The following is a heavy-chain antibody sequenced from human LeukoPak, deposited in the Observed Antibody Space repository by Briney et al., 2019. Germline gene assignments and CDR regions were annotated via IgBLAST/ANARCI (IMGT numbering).Heavy chain of an antibody. J-gene: IGHJ4*02. D-gene: IGHD6-13*01. Sequence: PGGSLRLSCAASGFTFSSYAMSWVRQAPAKGLDWVSAISGSGGSTYYADSVKGRFTISRDNSKNTLYLQMHSLRAEDTAVYYCAKVLGFKYSSSWYGDYWGQGTLVTVSS. V-gene: IGHV3-23*01. CDR1: GFTFSSYA. CDR2: ISGSGGST. CDR3: AKVLGFKYSSSWYGDY.